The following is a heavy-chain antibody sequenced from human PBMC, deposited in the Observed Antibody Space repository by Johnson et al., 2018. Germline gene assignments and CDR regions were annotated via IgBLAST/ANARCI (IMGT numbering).Heavy chain of an antibody. CDR2: ISYDGSNK. D-gene: IGHD6-13*01. CDR1: GFTFSSYS. J-gene: IGHJ1*01. CDR3: AGESAGIAAGGTEYVQH. V-gene: IGHV3-30*03. Sequence: QVQLQESGGGLVKPGGSLRLSCAASGFTFSSYSMNWVRQAPGKGLEWVAVISYDGSNKYYADSVKGRFTISRANSKNTLYLQMNSLRAEDTAVFYCAGESAGIAAGGTEYVQHWGQGTLVTVSS.